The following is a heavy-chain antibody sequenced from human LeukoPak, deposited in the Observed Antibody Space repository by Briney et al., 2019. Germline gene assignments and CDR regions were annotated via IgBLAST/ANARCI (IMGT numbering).Heavy chain of an antibody. CDR1: GYTFTGYY. D-gene: IGHD3-16*01. V-gene: IGHV1-2*02. J-gene: IGHJ6*03. Sequence: ASVKVSCKASGYTFTGYYMHLVRQAPGQGLEWMGWINPNSGGTNYAQKFQGRVTMTRDTSISTAYMEPSRLRSDDTAVYYCARRGLLGDYYYYYMDVWGKGTTVTVSS. CDR3: ARRGLLGDYYYYYMDV. CDR2: INPNSGGT.